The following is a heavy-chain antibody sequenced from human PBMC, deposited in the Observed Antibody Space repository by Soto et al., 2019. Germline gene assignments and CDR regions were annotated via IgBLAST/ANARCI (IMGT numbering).Heavy chain of an antibody. CDR1: GFTFNSYW. CDR3: AKDPYLDTAMGQEYYFDY. D-gene: IGHD5-18*01. J-gene: IGHJ4*02. V-gene: IGHV3-74*01. Sequence: PGGSLRLSCAASGFTFNSYWMHWVRQAPGKGLVWVSRLNSDGSSKYYGDSMKGRFTISRDNAENTVYLQMNSLRAEDTAVYYCAKDPYLDTAMGQEYYFDYWGQGTLVTVSS. CDR2: LNSDGSSK.